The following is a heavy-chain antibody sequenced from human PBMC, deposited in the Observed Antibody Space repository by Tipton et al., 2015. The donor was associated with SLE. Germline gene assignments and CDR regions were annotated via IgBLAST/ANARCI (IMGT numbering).Heavy chain of an antibody. J-gene: IGHJ6*03. CDR1: GFTFSSYS. D-gene: IGHD6-13*01. V-gene: IGHV3-21*01. CDR2: ISSSSSYI. Sequence: GSLRLSCAASGFTFSSYSMNWVRQAPGKGLEWVSSISSSSSYIYYADSVKGRFTISRDNAKNSLYLQMNSLRAEDTAVYYCARDRFGEAAASYYMDVWGKGTTVTVSS. CDR3: ARDRFGEAAASYYMDV.